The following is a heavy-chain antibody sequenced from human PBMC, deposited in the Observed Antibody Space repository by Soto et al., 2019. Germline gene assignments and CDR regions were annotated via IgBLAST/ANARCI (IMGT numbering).Heavy chain of an antibody. D-gene: IGHD2-2*01. Sequence: GGSLRLSCATSGFSFRTFWLNWVRQAPGRGLEWVANINQDGTEKYYADSVKGRFTISRDNAKNSLYLQMNSLRAEDTALYYCARGYCSSTSCPYYYYGMDVWGQGTTVTVSS. CDR1: GFSFRTFW. CDR2: INQDGTEK. CDR3: ARGYCSSTSCPYYYYGMDV. J-gene: IGHJ6*02. V-gene: IGHV3-7*05.